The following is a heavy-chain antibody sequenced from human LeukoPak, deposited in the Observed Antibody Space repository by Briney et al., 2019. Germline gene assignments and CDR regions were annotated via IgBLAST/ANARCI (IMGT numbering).Heavy chain of an antibody. CDR3: ARTYYYDSSGYYYGSGYYYYMDV. Sequence: SVKVSCKASGYTFTDYYIHWVRQAPGQGLEWMGGIIPIFGTANYAQKFQGRVTITADKSTSTAYMELSSLRSEDTAVYYCARTYYYDSSGYYYGSGYYYYMDVWGKGTTVTVSS. CDR1: GYTFTDYY. J-gene: IGHJ6*03. CDR2: IIPIFGTA. V-gene: IGHV1-69*06. D-gene: IGHD3-22*01.